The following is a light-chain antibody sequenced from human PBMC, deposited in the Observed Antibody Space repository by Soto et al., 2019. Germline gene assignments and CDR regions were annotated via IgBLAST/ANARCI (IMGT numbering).Light chain of an antibody. Sequence: QPVLTQPPSASGTPGQRVTISCSGSSSNIGSNTVNWHQQLPGTAPKLLIYSHNQRPSGVPDRFSGSKSGASASLAIRGLQSEDEADYYCAAWDDSLNVWVFGGGTKLTVL. V-gene: IGLV1-44*01. CDR2: SHN. CDR1: SSNIGSNT. CDR3: AAWDDSLNVWV. J-gene: IGLJ3*02.